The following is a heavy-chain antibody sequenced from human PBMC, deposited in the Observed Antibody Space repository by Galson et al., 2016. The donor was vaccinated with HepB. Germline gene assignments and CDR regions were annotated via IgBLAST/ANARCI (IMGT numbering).Heavy chain of an antibody. CDR2: IKEDGSDT. CDR1: GFTFSSFW. J-gene: IGHJ2*01. Sequence: SLRLSCAAPGFTFSSFWMTWVRQAPGKGLEWAANIKEDGSDTYYVDSVRGRFTVSGDNAKKSLFLQMSSLRAEDTAVYYCARLRGWSFDLWGRGTLVTVSS. CDR3: ARLRGWSFDL. D-gene: IGHD4-17*01. V-gene: IGHV3-7*01.